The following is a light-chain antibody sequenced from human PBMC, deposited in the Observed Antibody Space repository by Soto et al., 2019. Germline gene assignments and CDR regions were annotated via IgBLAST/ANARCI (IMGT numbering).Light chain of an antibody. V-gene: IGKV3-11*01. J-gene: IGKJ3*01. Sequence: EIQLTQSPASLSSSTGERATLSCRASQGISNYLAWYQQKPGKVPKLLIYGASTWPSGIPARFSGSGSGTEFTLIISSLQSEDFAVYYCQQHSNWPPSFGPGTKVDIK. CDR1: QGISNY. CDR3: QQHSNWPPS. CDR2: GAS.